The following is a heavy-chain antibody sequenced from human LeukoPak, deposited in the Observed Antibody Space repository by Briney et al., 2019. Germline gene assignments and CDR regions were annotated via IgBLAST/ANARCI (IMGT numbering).Heavy chain of an antibody. D-gene: IGHD2-21*01. CDR3: ASGRVRSKAGEH. Sequence: PSETLSLTCAVYGGSCSDYYCSWIRQPPGKGLEWIGEIHPYGDLDYKSSLRSRLTIAIDTSKTQFSLRLTSLTAADTAFYYCASGRVRSKAGEHWGQGTLVSVSS. CDR1: GGSCSDYY. J-gene: IGHJ4*02. CDR2: IHPYGDL. V-gene: IGHV4-34*01.